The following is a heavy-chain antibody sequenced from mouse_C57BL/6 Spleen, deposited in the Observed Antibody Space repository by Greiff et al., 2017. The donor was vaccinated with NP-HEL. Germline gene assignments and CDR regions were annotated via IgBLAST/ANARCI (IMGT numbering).Heavy chain of an antibody. D-gene: IGHD2-5*01. J-gene: IGHJ2*01. CDR1: GYTFTDYY. V-gene: IGHV1-26*01. CDR3: ARRGYGYSNYPDY. CDR2: INPNNGGT. Sequence: EVQLQQSGPELVKPGASVKISCKASGYTFTDYYMNWVKQSHGKSLEWIGDINPNNGGTSYNQKFKGKATLTVDKSSSTAYMELRSLTSEDSAVYYCARRGYGYSNYPDYWGQGTTFTVSS.